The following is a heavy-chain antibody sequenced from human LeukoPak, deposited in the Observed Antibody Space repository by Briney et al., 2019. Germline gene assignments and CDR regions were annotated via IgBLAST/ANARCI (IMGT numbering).Heavy chain of an antibody. CDR1: GDSISSSY. CDR3: ARGFYDSSGYSNCFDP. D-gene: IGHD3-22*01. Sequence: SETLSLTCTVSGDSISSSYWSWLRQPPGKTREWLGNIYYTGTTKYNPSLKSRVTMSIGTSKNQFSLNLNSVTAADTAVYYCARGFYDSSGYSNCFDPWGQGTLVTVSS. J-gene: IGHJ5*02. V-gene: IGHV4-59*01. CDR2: IYYTGTT.